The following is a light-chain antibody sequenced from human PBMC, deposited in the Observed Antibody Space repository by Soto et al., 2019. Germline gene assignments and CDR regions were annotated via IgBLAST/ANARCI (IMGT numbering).Light chain of an antibody. CDR1: QSISSW. J-gene: IGKJ1*01. Sequence: GDRVTIPCRASQSISSWLAWYQQKPGKAPKLLIYKASSLQTGVPSRFSGSGSGTEFTLTISSLQPDDFATYYCQQSDSRWTFGQGTKVEIK. CDR3: QQSDSRWT. V-gene: IGKV1-5*03. CDR2: KAS.